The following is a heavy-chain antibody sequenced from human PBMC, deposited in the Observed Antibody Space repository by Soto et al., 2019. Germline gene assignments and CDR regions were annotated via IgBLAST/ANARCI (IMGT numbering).Heavy chain of an antibody. CDR1: GYTFTRYG. D-gene: IGHD3-3*01. CDR3: SRDRAAYYEFLSGCRPNYYYYGMDV. CDR2: MNAYNGSK. V-gene: IGHV1-18*01. Sequence: ASVKVSCKPSGYTFTRYGIIRVRQPPGQRLEWMGWMNAYNGSKNYAQNVQGRVTRTIDTPPSKAYMHESSLSYDHTPVCYCSRDRAAYYEFLSGCRPNYYYYGMDVWGQGTTVTVSS. J-gene: IGHJ6*02.